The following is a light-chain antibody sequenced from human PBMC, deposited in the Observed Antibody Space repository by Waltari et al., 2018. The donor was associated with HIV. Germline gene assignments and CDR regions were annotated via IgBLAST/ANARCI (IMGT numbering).Light chain of an antibody. CDR3: QQRSNSPRT. CDR1: QSVSSY. J-gene: IGKJ1*01. CDR2: DAS. V-gene: IGKV3-11*01. Sequence: EIVLTQSPATLSLSPGERATLSCRASQSVSSYLAWYQQKPGQAPRLLIYDASNRATGIPSRFSGSGSATDFTLTISSLEPEDFAIYYCQQRSNSPRTFGQGTKVEFK.